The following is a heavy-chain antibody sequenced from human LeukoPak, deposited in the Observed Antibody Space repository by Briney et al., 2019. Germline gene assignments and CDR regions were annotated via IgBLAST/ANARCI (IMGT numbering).Heavy chain of an antibody. CDR1: GGSFSGYY. V-gene: IGHV4-34*01. Sequence: PSETLSLTCAVYGGSFSGYYWSWIRQPPGKGLEWIGEINHSGSTNYNPSLKSRVTISVGTSKNQFSLKLSSVTAADTAVYYCARGRITMVRGVKSPFGMDVWGQGTTVTVSS. D-gene: IGHD3-10*01. J-gene: IGHJ6*02. CDR2: INHSGST. CDR3: ARGRITMVRGVKSPFGMDV.